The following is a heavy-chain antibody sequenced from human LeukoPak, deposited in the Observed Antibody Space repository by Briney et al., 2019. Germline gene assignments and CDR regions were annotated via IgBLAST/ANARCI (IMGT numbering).Heavy chain of an antibody. CDR2: INSDGSWT. CDR3: VSFYETY. V-gene: IGHV3-74*01. Sequence: GGSLRLSCAASGNYWMHWVRQAPGKGLVWVSHINSDGSWTSYADSVKGRFTISKDNAKNTVYLQMINLRAEDTAVYYCVSFYETYWGRGTLVTVSS. D-gene: IGHD2-2*01. J-gene: IGHJ4*02. CDR1: GNYW.